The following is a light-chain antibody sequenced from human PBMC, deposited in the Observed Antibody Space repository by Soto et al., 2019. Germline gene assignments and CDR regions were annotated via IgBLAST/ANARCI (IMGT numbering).Light chain of an antibody. CDR3: QQFSSYPLT. CDR2: DAS. J-gene: IGKJ4*01. Sequence: EFVLTQSPGTLSLSRGERATLSCRASQTVRNNYLAWYQQKPGQAPRLLIYDASSRATGIPDRFSGGGSGTDFTLTISRLEPEDFAVYYWQQFSSYPLTFGGGTKVDIK. CDR1: QTVRNNY. V-gene: IGKV3-20*01.